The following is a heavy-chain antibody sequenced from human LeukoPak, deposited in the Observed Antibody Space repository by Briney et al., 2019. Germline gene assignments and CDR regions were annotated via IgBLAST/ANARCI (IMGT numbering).Heavy chain of an antibody. J-gene: IGHJ4*02. CDR2: ISAYNGNT. CDR3: ARAIGTVIVVVIPYFDY. V-gene: IGHV1-18*01. D-gene: IGHD3-22*01. Sequence: ASVKVSCKASGYTFTSYGISWVRQAPGQGLEWMGWISAYNGNTNYAQKLQGRVTMTTDTSTSTAYMELRSLRSDDTAVYYCARAIGTVIVVVIPYFDYWGQGTLVTVSS. CDR1: GYTFTSYG.